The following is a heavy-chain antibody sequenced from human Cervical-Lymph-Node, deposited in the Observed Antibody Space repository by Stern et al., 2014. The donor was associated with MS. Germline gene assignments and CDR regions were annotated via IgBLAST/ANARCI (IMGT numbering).Heavy chain of an antibody. CDR3: AKLVQSDSYYDSSGYYRKNYFDY. D-gene: IGHD3-22*01. Sequence: EVHLVESGGGLVQPGGSLRLSCAASGFTFNSYAMNWVRQAPGKGLAWVSAISGSGSGTYNADSVKGRFTISRDNSKNTLYLQMNSLRAEDTAVYYCAKLVQSDSYYDSSGYYRKNYFDYWGQGTLVTVSS. CDR2: ISGSGSGT. J-gene: IGHJ4*02. V-gene: IGHV3-23*04. CDR1: GFTFNSYA.